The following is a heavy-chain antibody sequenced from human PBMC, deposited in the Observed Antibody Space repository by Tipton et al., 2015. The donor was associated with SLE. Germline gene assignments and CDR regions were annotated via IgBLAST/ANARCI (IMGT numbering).Heavy chain of an antibody. CDR2: INHDGTGT. CDR1: GFTLRSYW. D-gene: IGHD3-16*02. V-gene: IGHV3-74*01. Sequence: AVSGFTLRSYWMHWVRQAPGKGLVWVSRINHDGTGTGYAGSVTGRFTISRDNAKNTLYLQMNSLTAEDTAVYYCLPGSGLSFVDCWGLGALVIVSS. J-gene: IGHJ4*01. CDR3: LPGSGLSFVDC.